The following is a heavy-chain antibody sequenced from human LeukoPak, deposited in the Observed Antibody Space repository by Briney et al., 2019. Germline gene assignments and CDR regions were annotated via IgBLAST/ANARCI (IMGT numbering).Heavy chain of an antibody. V-gene: IGHV3-74*01. CDR1: GFTFSSYW. CDR3: TRDLMDYDVSTGLHHYYMDV. Sequence: GGSLRLSCVASGFTFSSYWMHWVRQDPRKGLVWVSRINGDGRNINYADSVRGRFTISRDNAKNTLFLQMNTLRVEDTAVYYCTRDLMDYDVSTGLHHYYMDVWGQGTTVTVSS. J-gene: IGHJ6*02. CDR2: INGDGRNI. D-gene: IGHD3-9*01.